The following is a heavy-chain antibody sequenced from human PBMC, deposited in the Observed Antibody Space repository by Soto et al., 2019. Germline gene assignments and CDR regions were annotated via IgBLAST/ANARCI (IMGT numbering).Heavy chain of an antibody. CDR3: AKDLSAWMIAIRMGV. CDR2: ISYDGTHK. D-gene: IGHD2-21*01. J-gene: IGHJ6*02. V-gene: IGHV3-30*18. Sequence: QVQLVESGGGVVQPGRSLRLSCAASGFTFSSYGIHWVRQAPGKGLEWVAVISYDGTHKYYADSVKGRFTISRDNPKNTLYLQMNSLRGEDTAVYYCAKDLSAWMIAIRMGVWGQGTTVTVAS. CDR1: GFTFSSYG.